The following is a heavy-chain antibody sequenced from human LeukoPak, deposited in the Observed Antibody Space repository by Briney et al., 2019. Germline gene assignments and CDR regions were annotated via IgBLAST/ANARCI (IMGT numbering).Heavy chain of an antibody. CDR2: INGGGYNT. J-gene: IGHJ4*02. CDR3: ARDLGYCTNGVCHTRFDY. CDR1: GFTFSSYA. V-gene: IGHV3-23*01. Sequence: GGSLRLSCAASGFTFSSYAMTWVRQAPGKGLEWVSAINGGGYNTYYADSVKGRFTISRDNSENTLYLQMNSLRAEDTAVYYCARDLGYCTNGVCHTRFDYWGQGTLVAVSS. D-gene: IGHD2-8*01.